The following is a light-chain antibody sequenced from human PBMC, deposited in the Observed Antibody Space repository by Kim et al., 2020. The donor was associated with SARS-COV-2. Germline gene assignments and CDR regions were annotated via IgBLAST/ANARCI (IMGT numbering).Light chain of an antibody. CDR3: QQSYTTPDT. Sequence: DIQMTQSPSSLSASVGDRVTITCRASQSISGYLNWYQQKPGKAPKLLIYTASSLQSGVPSRFSGSGSRTDFTLTISSLHPEDFATYYCQQSYTTPDTVGQGTKLEI. V-gene: IGKV1-39*01. CDR1: QSISGY. J-gene: IGKJ2*01. CDR2: TAS.